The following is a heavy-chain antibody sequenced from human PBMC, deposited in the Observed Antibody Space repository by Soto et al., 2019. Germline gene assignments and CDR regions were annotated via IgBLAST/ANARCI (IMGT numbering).Heavy chain of an antibody. CDR1: RFTFSSYA. Sequence: QVQLVESGGGVVQPGRSLRLSCAASRFTFSSYAMHWVRQAPGKGLEWVAVISYDGSNKYYADSVKGRFTISRDNSKNPLYLQMNSLRAEDTAVYYCAREVEGLDYWGQGTLVTVSS. D-gene: IGHD2-15*01. CDR3: AREVEGLDY. CDR2: ISYDGSNK. J-gene: IGHJ4*02. V-gene: IGHV3-30-3*01.